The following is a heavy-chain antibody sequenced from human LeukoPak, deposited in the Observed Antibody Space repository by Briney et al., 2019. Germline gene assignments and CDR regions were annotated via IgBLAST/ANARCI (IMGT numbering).Heavy chain of an antibody. D-gene: IGHD6-19*01. Sequence: SETLSLTCTVSGDSITSNYWNWIRQPPGKGLEWIGYIYYSGSTNYNPSLKSRVTISVDTSKNQFSLKLSSVTAADTAVYYCARSPGDSSGWYYFDYWGQGTLVTVSS. CDR3: ARSPGDSSGWYYFDY. CDR2: IYYSGST. CDR1: GDSITSNY. V-gene: IGHV4-59*01. J-gene: IGHJ4*02.